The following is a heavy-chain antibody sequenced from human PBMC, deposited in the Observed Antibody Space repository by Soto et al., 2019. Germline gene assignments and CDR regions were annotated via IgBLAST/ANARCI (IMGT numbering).Heavy chain of an antibody. Sequence: QLQLQESGPGLVKPSETLSLTCTVSGGSISSSSYYWGWLRQPPGKGLEWIGSIFYSGSTYYNPSLKSRVNISVDTYKNQFSLKLSSVTAASTAVYYGARHLTYCSDCSCYSDFPYYGMDVWGQGTTVTVSS. CDR2: IFYSGST. CDR1: GGSISSSSYY. CDR3: ARHLTYCSDCSCYSDFPYYGMDV. V-gene: IGHV4-39*01. J-gene: IGHJ6*02. D-gene: IGHD2-15*01.